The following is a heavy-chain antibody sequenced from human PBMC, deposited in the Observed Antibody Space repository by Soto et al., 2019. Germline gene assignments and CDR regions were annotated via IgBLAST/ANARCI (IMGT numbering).Heavy chain of an antibody. CDR2: INHSGST. CDR3: ARGLGRIFDY. CDR1: GGSLSGYY. D-gene: IGHD1-26*01. J-gene: IGHJ4*02. V-gene: IGHV4-34*01. Sequence: QVQLQQWGAGLLKPSETLSLTCAVYGGSLSGYYWNWIRQPPGKGLEWIREINHSGSTNYNPSLKSRVTISVDTSKNQFSLKLSSVTAADTAVYYCARGLGRIFDYWGQGMLVTVSS.